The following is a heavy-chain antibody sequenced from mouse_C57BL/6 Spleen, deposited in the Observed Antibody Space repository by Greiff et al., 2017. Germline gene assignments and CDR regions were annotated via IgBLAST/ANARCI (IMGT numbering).Heavy chain of an antibody. CDR2: ISSGSSTI. V-gene: IGHV5-17*01. CDR3: ARGSTMITNYYAMDY. D-gene: IGHD2-4*01. Sequence: EVQVVESGGGLVKPGGSLKLSCAASGFTFSDYGMHWVRQAPEKGLEWVAYISSGSSTIYYADTVKGRFTISRDNAKNTLFLQMTSLRSEDTAMYYCARGSTMITNYYAMDYWGQGTSVTVSS. CDR1: GFTFSDYG. J-gene: IGHJ4*01.